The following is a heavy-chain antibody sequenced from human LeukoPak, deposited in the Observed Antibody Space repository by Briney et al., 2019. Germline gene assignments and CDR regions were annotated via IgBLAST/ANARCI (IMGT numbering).Heavy chain of an antibody. CDR3: ARGDGSGSYGFDY. Sequence: GGSLRLSCAASGFTFSSYEMNWVRQAPGKGLEWVSYISSSGSTIYYADSVKGRFTISRDNAKNSLYLQMNSLRAEDTAVYYCARGDGSGSYGFDYWGQGTLVTVSS. CDR1: GFTFSSYE. V-gene: IGHV3-48*03. CDR2: ISSSGSTI. D-gene: IGHD3-10*01. J-gene: IGHJ4*02.